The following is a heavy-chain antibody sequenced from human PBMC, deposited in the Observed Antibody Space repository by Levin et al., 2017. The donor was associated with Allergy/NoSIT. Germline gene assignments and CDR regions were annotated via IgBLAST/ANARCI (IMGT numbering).Heavy chain of an antibody. D-gene: IGHD6-19*01. CDR1: EFNVASNY. CDR2: LYSGGSS. V-gene: IGHV3-53*01. Sequence: GESLKISCVASEFNVASNYMSWVRQAPGKGLEWLSVLYSGGSSYLADSVKGRFSVSRDDSMNTLYLQMNSLRAEDTAVYFCARVRGWQYYDSWGQGTLVTVSS. J-gene: IGHJ4*02. CDR3: ARVRGWQYYDS.